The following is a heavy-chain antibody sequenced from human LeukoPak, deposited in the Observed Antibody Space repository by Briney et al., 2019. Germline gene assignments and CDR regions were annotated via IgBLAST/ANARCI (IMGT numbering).Heavy chain of an antibody. J-gene: IGHJ4*02. CDR3: SRESGAFSPFGY. CDR1: GVSISRTNW. CDR2: ISLSGRT. Sequence: SGTLSLTCDVSGVSISRTNWWSWVRQSPGQGLEWIGEISLSGRTNYNPSLQSRVTMSLDESKNQLSLDLASVTAADTAVYYCSRESGAFSPFGYWGQGTLVTVHS. V-gene: IGHV4-4*02. D-gene: IGHD1-26*01.